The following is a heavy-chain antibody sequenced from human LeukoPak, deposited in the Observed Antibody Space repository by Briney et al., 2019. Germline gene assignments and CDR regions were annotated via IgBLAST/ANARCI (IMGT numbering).Heavy chain of an antibody. J-gene: IGHJ4*02. CDR1: GFNFSNYA. D-gene: IGHD2-2*01. CDR2: VTGSTSNT. Sequence: GGSLRLSCAASGFNFSNYAMTWVRQAPGKGLEWVSAVTGSTSNTFYADSVKGRFTISRDNSKNMLYLEMNSLRVEDTAIYYYAKDRSSSTSCSNYWGRGTLVTVSS. CDR3: AKDRSSSTSCSNY. V-gene: IGHV3-23*01.